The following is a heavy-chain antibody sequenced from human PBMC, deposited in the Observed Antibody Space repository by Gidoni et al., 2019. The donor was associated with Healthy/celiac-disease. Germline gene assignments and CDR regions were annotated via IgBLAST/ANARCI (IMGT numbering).Heavy chain of an antibody. Sequence: QAPLVECGGGLVKPGGSLRLPCTPAGFTFSDYYMSWIRQAPGKGLEWVSYISSSSSYTNYADSVKGRFTISRDNAKNSLYLQMNSLRAEDTAVYYCARDRAAPDYWGQGTLVTVSS. CDR3: ARDRAAPDY. CDR1: GFTFSDYY. CDR2: ISSSSSYT. D-gene: IGHD6-13*01. V-gene: IGHV3-11*06. J-gene: IGHJ4*02.